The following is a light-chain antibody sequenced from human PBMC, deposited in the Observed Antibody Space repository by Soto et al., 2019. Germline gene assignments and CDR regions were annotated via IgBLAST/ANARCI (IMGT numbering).Light chain of an antibody. J-gene: IGKJ1*01. CDR2: GAS. CDR1: QTINNN. V-gene: IGKV3-15*01. CDR3: QHYNNGPR. Sequence: ETLMTQSPATLSVSRGEGATLSCRASQTINNNLAWYQQKPGQAPRLLIYGASRRATGVPARFSGSGSGTEFTLTISSLQSEDFAVYYCQHYNNGPRFGQGTKVDIK.